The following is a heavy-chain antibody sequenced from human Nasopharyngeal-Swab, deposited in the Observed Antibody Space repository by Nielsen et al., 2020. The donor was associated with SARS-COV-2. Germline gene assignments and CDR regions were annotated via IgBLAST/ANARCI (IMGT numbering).Heavy chain of an antibody. CDR1: GFTFSSSG. Sequence: LSLTCAASGFTFSSSGMDWVRQAPGKGLEWVAVISYDGSNEYYGDSVKGRFTISRDNSKNTLYLQMNSLRVDDTAVYYCAKDVHGDYGGIDYWGRGMLVTVSS. CDR2: ISYDGSNE. V-gene: IGHV3-30*18. J-gene: IGHJ4*02. D-gene: IGHD4-17*01. CDR3: AKDVHGDYGGIDY.